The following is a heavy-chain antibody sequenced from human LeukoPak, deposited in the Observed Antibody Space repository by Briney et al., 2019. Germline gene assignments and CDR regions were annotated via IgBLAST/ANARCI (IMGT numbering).Heavy chain of an antibody. Sequence: PGGSLRLSCAASRFTFSTYTMNWVRQAPGKGLEWVSSISSSSSYINYADSVKGRFTISRDNAKNSLYLQMNTLRAEDTAVYYCARDRTTVTTFDYWGQGTLVTVSS. CDR1: RFTFSTYT. V-gene: IGHV3-21*01. J-gene: IGHJ4*02. CDR2: ISSSSSYI. CDR3: ARDRTTVTTFDY. D-gene: IGHD4-17*01.